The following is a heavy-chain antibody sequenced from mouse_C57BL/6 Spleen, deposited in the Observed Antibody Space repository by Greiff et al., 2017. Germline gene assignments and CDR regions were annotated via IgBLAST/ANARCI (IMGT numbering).Heavy chain of an antibody. Sequence: VQLQQSGAELVKPGASVKISCKASGYAFSSYWMNWVKQRPGKGLEWIGQIYPGDGDTNYNGKFKGKATLTADKSSSTAYMQLSSLTSEDSAVYFCARTYYDYDLYAMDYWGQGTSVTVSS. CDR3: ARTYYDYDLYAMDY. J-gene: IGHJ4*01. V-gene: IGHV1-80*01. D-gene: IGHD2-4*01. CDR2: IYPGDGDT. CDR1: GYAFSSYW.